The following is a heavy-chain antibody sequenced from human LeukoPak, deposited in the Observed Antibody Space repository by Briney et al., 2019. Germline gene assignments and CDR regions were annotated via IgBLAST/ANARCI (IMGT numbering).Heavy chain of an antibody. J-gene: IGHJ5*02. V-gene: IGHV4-39*01. Sequence: PSETLSLTCTVSAGSNSSSSYYWGWIRQPPGKGLEWIGSIYYSGSTYYNPSLKSRVTISVDTSKNQFSLKLSSVTAADTAVYYCARLYRDIVLMVYAMKANWFDPWGQGTLVTVSS. D-gene: IGHD2-8*01. CDR1: AGSNSSSSYY. CDR2: IYYSGST. CDR3: ARLYRDIVLMVYAMKANWFDP.